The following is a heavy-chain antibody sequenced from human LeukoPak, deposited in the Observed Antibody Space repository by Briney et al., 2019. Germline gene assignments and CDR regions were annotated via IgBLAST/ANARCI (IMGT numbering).Heavy chain of an antibody. CDR2: IYYTGST. CDR3: ARAFSSGWYPYSIGGLWFDY. D-gene: IGHD6-19*01. J-gene: IGHJ4*02. Sequence: PSETLSLTCTVSSGSISSYYWSWIRQPPGKGLEWIGYIYYTGSTNYNPSLKSRVTISVDTSKNQFSLKLSSVTAADTAVYYCARAFSSGWYPYSIGGLWFDYWGQGTLVTVSS. CDR1: SGSISSYY. V-gene: IGHV4-59*01.